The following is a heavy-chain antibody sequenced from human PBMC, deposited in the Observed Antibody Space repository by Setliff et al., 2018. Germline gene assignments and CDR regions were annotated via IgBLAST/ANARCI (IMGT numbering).Heavy chain of an antibody. J-gene: IGHJ6*02. CDR1: GYTFINYE. Sequence: SVKVSCKASGYTFINYEINWVRQATGQGLEWMGGMNPNNGNTGYAQKFQGRVTMTRNTSISTAYMGLSSLRSEDTAVYYCARTRGLDVWGQGTTVTVSS. CDR3: ARTRGLDV. CDR2: MNPNNGNT. V-gene: IGHV1-8*02.